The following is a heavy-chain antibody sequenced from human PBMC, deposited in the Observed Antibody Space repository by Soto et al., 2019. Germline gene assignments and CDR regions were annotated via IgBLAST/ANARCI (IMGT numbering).Heavy chain of an antibody. V-gene: IGHV4-30-4*01. CDR3: ARDLDGLHDDNSGPYPRPG. CDR2: IHSSGSI. CDR1: GGSISSADYN. D-gene: IGHD3-22*01. Sequence: PSETLSLTGTVSGGSISSADYNWRWISQAPGRGLGWIGYIHSSGSIYYNPSLKSRATMSIDPARNQFSLKESSGTVADTAVYYCARDLDGLHDDNSGPYPRPGWGQGTLVTVS. J-gene: IGHJ1*01.